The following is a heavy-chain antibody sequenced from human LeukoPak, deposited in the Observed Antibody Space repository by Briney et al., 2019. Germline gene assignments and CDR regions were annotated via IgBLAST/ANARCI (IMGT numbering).Heavy chain of an antibody. CDR1: GGSISSGDYY. V-gene: IGHV4-30-4*01. J-gene: IGHJ1*01. Sequence: SQTLSLTCTVSGGSISSGDYYWSWIRQPPGKGLEWIGYIYYSGSTYYNPSLKSRVTISVDTSKNQFSLKLSSVTAADTAVYYCTRSASPAAILSAEYFQHWGQGTLVTVSS. D-gene: IGHD2-2*02. CDR3: TRSASPAAILSAEYFQH. CDR2: IYYSGST.